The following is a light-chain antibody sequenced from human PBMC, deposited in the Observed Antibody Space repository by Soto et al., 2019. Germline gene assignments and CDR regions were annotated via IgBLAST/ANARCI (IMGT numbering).Light chain of an antibody. CDR1: QGISSY. V-gene: IGKV1-8*01. J-gene: IGKJ3*01. CDR2: AAS. CDR3: QQYYTYPFT. Sequence: AIRMTQSPTSFSASTGDRVTITCRASQGISSYLAWYQQKPGKAPKLLIYAASTLQSGVPSRFSGSGSGTDFHLTISCLQSEDFATYYCQQYYTYPFTFGPGPKVDVK.